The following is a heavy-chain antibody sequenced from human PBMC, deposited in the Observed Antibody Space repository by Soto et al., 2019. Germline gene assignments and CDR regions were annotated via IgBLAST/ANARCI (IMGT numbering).Heavy chain of an antibody. D-gene: IGHD6-13*01. Sequence: GESLKISCKGSGYSFTSYWIGWVRQMPGKGLEWMGIIYPGDSDTRYSPSFQGQVTISADKSISTAYLQWSSLKASDTAMYYCARIGLYSSRPHWNGMDVWGQGTTVTVSS. V-gene: IGHV5-51*01. CDR2: IYPGDSDT. CDR1: GYSFTSYW. CDR3: ARIGLYSSRPHWNGMDV. J-gene: IGHJ6*02.